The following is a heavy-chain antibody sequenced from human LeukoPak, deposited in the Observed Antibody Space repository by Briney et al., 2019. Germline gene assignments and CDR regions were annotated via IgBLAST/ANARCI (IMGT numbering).Heavy chain of an antibody. CDR1: GGTFSSYA. CDR2: VIPIFGTA. CDR3: ARVPRRNSSSYYFDY. D-gene: IGHD6-6*01. V-gene: IGHV1-69*13. J-gene: IGHJ4*02. Sequence: SVKVSCKASGGTFSSYAISWVRQAPGQGLEWMGGVIPIFGTANYAQKFRGRVTITADESTSTAYMELSSLRSEDTAVYYCARVPRRNSSSYYFDYWGQGTLVTVSS.